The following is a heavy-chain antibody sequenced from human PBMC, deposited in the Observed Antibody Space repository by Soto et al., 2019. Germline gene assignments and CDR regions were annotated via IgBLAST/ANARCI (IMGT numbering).Heavy chain of an antibody. CDR3: VRAGTQAYFDS. Sequence: QVQLVQSGTEVKNPESSVKVSCKASGGTFSGYTVNWVRQAPGQGLEWLGRTIFMLGLPNYAQKFQGRVRITADKSTNTAYMELSSLRSEDTAVYYCVRAGTQAYFDSWGQGTLVTVSS. CDR1: GGTFSGYT. J-gene: IGHJ4*02. V-gene: IGHV1-69*02. CDR2: TIFMLGLP.